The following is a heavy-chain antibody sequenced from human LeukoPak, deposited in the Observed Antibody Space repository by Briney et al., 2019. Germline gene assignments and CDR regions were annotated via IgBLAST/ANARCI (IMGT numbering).Heavy chain of an antibody. Sequence: SETLSLTCTVSVGSISSGSYYWSWIRQPAGKGLEWIGRIYTSGSTNYNPSLKSRVTISVDKSKNQFSLKLSSVNAADTAVYYCARAHIAAAFDYWGQGTLVTVSS. CDR2: IYTSGST. J-gene: IGHJ4*02. D-gene: IGHD6-13*01. V-gene: IGHV4-61*02. CDR1: VGSISSGSYY. CDR3: ARAHIAAAFDY.